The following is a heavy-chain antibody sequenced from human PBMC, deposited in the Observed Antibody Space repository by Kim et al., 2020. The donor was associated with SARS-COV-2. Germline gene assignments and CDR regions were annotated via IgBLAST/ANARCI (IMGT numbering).Heavy chain of an antibody. CDR1: GGSFSGYY. V-gene: IGHV4-34*01. D-gene: IGHD1-26*01. CDR2: INHSGST. J-gene: IGHJ5*02. CDR3: ARVSGSYYINWFDP. Sequence: SETLSLTCAVYGGSFSGYYWSWIRQPPGKGLEWIGEINHSGSTNYNPSLKSRVTISVDTSKNQFSLKLSSVTAADTAVYYCARVSGSYYINWFDPWGQGTRVTVSS.